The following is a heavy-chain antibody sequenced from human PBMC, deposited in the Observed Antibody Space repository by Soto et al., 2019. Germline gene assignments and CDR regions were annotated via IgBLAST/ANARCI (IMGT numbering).Heavy chain of an antibody. D-gene: IGHD6-19*01. CDR2: ISYDGSNK. CDR3: AKGIFYGYSSGWPRY. Sequence: PGGSLRLSFAAAGFTFSSYVMHWVRQAPGKGLEWVAVISYDGSNKYYADSVKGRFTISRDNSKNTLYLQMNSLRAEDTAVYYCAKGIFYGYSSGWPRYWGQGTLVTVS. CDR1: GFTFSSYV. V-gene: IGHV3-30*18. J-gene: IGHJ4*02.